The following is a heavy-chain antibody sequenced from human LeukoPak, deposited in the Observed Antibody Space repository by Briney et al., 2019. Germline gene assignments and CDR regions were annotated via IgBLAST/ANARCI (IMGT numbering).Heavy chain of an antibody. D-gene: IGHD2-21*02. J-gene: IGHJ3*02. Sequence: PSETLSLTCAVYGGSFSGYYWSWMRQPPGKGLEWIGEINHSGSINYNPSLKSRVTISVDTSKNQFYLKLSSVTAAGTAVYYCARPGYCGGDCYGGDAFDIWGQGTMDSVS. CDR3: ARPGYCGGDCYGGDAFDI. CDR2: INHSGSI. V-gene: IGHV4-34*01. CDR1: GGSFSGYY.